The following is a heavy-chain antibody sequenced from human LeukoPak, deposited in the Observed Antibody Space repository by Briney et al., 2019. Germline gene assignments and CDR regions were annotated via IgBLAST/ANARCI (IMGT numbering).Heavy chain of an antibody. J-gene: IGHJ3*02. V-gene: IGHV3-23*01. CDR1: GFTFSNYA. D-gene: IGHD1-1*01. Sequence: GGSLRLSRAASGFTFSNYAMSWVRQAPGKGLEWVSAISGRGGSTYYADSVKGRFTISRDSPRNTLYLQMNSLRAEDTAVYYCAKDRLERPDAFDIWGQGTMVTVSS. CDR2: ISGRGGST. CDR3: AKDRLERPDAFDI.